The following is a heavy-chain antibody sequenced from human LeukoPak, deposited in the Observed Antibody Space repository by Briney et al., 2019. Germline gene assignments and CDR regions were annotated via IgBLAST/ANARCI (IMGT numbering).Heavy chain of an antibody. CDR3: ARDSHDQPVVRFDY. CDR2: INWNGGST. Sequence: GGSLRLSCAASGFTFDDYGMSWVRQAPGKGLEWVSGINWNGGSTGYADSVKGRFTISGDNAKNSLYLQMNSLRAEDTALYYCARDSHDQPVVRFDYWGQGTLVTVSS. D-gene: IGHD2-2*01. J-gene: IGHJ4*02. V-gene: IGHV3-20*04. CDR1: GFTFDDYG.